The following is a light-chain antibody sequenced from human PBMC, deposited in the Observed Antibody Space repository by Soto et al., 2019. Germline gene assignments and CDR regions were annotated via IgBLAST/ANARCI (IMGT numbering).Light chain of an antibody. Sequence: EIVMTQSPATLSVSPGERATLSCRASQSANSNLAWYQQKPAQAPRLLIYGASTRATDIPARFSGRGSGTEFTLTISSLQSEDFAVYYCQQYNNWPLTFGGGTKVEI. CDR3: QQYNNWPLT. CDR1: QSANSN. J-gene: IGKJ4*01. CDR2: GAS. V-gene: IGKV3-15*01.